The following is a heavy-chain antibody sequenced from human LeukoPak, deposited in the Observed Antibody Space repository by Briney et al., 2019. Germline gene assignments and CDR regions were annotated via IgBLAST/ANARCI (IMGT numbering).Heavy chain of an antibody. CDR2: ISYDGSNK. CDR3: AKGSSGWEIGDY. J-gene: IGHJ4*02. D-gene: IGHD6-19*01. Sequence: GGSLRLSCAASGFTFSSYGMHWVRQAPGKGLEWVAVISYDGSNKYYADSVKGRFTISRDNSKSTLYLQMNSLRAEDAAVYYCAKGSSGWEIGDYWGQGTLVTVSS. V-gene: IGHV3-30*18. CDR1: GFTFSSYG.